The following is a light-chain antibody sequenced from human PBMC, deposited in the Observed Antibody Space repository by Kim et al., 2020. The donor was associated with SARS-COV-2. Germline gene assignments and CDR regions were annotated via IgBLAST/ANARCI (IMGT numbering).Light chain of an antibody. CDR2: EAS. J-gene: IGKJ4*01. CDR3: QRTHSFPLT. V-gene: IGKV1D-12*01. CDR1: QDISSW. Sequence: DIQMTQSPSSVSASVGDRVTITCRASQDISSWLGWYQQKPGKAPKVLIYEASNLQSGVPSRFSGSGSGTDFTLTINSLQPEDFATYYCQRTHSFPLTFGGWTKVDIK.